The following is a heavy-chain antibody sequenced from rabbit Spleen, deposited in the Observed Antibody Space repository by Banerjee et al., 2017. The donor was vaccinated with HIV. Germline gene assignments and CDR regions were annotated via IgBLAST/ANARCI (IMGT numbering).Heavy chain of an antibody. V-gene: IGHV1S45*01. Sequence: QEQLVESGGGLVKPEGSLTLTCKASGFSFSFKDVMCWVRQAPGKGLEWIACIYTSSGITWYATWAKGRFTISETSSTTVTLQMTSLTAADTATHFCARGDYDRYWGVALWGPGTLVTVS. J-gene: IGHJ4*01. D-gene: IGHD4-1*01. CDR2: IYTSSGIT. CDR1: GFSFSFKDV. CDR3: ARGDYDRYWGVAL.